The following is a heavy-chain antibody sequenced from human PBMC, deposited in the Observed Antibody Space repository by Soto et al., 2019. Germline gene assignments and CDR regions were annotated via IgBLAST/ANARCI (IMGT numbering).Heavy chain of an antibody. CDR3: AREWSLRDSSGYVTD. Sequence: SETLSLTCNVSGGSILSYYWRWIRQPPGKGLEWIGYIYYSGSTNYNPSLKSRVTISVDTSKNQFSLKLSSVTAADTAVYYCAREWSLRDSSGYVTDWGQGTLVTVSS. CDR2: IYYSGST. V-gene: IGHV4-59*01. J-gene: IGHJ4*02. CDR1: GGSILSYY. D-gene: IGHD3-22*01.